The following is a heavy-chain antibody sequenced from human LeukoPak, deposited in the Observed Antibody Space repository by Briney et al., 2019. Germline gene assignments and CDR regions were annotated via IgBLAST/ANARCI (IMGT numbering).Heavy chain of an antibody. CDR1: GVSISSSNSY. V-gene: IGHV4-39*01. D-gene: IGHD3/OR15-3a*01. Sequence: SETLSLTCTVSGVSISSSNSYWGWIRQPLGKGLEWIGSIYYSGNTYYNASLKSQVSISIDTSKNQFSLKLTSVTAADTAVYYCARQTGSGLFILPGGQGTLVTVSS. CDR2: IYYSGNT. J-gene: IGHJ4*02. CDR3: ARQTGSGLFILP.